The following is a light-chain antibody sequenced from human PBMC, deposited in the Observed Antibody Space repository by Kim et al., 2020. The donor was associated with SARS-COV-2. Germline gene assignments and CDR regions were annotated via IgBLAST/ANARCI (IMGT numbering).Light chain of an antibody. CDR2: GKN. CDR1: SLRSYY. CDR3: NSRDSSGNPSYV. Sequence: SSELTQDPAVSVALGQTVRITCQGDSLRSYYASWYQQKPGQAPVLVIYGKNNRPSGIPDRFSGFSSGNTASLTITGAQAEDEADYYCNSRDSSGNPSYVFGTGTKVTVL. V-gene: IGLV3-19*01. J-gene: IGLJ1*01.